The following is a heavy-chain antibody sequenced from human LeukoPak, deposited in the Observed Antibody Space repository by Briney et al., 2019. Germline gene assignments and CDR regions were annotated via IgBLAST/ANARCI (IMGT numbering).Heavy chain of an antibody. V-gene: IGHV4-61*08. CDR2: IYYSGSI. J-gene: IGHJ6*03. CDR1: GGSISSGGYY. CDR3: ARAGPTSGYYYMDV. D-gene: IGHD1-7*01. Sequence: PSETLSLTCTVSGGSISSGGYYWSWIRQPPGKGLEWVGYIYYSGSINYNPSLKSRVTMSVDTYKNQFSLNLSSVAAADTAVYYCARAGPTSGYYYMDVWGKGTTVTVSS.